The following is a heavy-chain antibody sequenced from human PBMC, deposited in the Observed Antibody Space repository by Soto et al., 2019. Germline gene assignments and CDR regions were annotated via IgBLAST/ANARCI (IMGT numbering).Heavy chain of an antibody. J-gene: IGHJ3*02. CDR2: IYPGTSNT. V-gene: IGHV5-51*01. CDR3: ASDSHCDGGNCLMGGFDM. D-gene: IGHD2-15*01. Sequence: GESLKISCKGSGYGFSIHWVAWLRQMPGKGLEWVVIIYPGTSNTMYSPSFQGQVTISADTALRTTSLQWHTLKPPDTAIHFCASDSHCDGGNCLMGGFDMWGQGTMVTVSS. CDR1: GYGFSIHW.